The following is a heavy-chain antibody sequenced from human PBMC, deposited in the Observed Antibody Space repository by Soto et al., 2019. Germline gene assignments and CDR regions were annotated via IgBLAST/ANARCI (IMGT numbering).Heavy chain of an antibody. Sequence: EVQLVESGGGLVQPGRSLGLSCAASGFTFDDYAMHWVRQAPGKGLEWVSGISWNSGSIGYADSVKGRFTISRDNAKNSLYLQMNSLRAEDTALYYCAKDIGGGGKYGMDVWGQGTTVTVSS. J-gene: IGHJ6*02. CDR1: GFTFDDYA. CDR3: AKDIGGGGKYGMDV. V-gene: IGHV3-9*01. CDR2: ISWNSGSI. D-gene: IGHD2-15*01.